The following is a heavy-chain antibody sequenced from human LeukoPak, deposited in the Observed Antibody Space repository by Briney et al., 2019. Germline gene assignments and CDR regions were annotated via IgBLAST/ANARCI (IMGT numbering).Heavy chain of an antibody. D-gene: IGHD6-19*01. CDR1: GYTFTGYY. V-gene: IGHV1-2*02. J-gene: IGHJ4*02. CDR2: INPNSGGT. Sequence: ASVKVSCKASGYTFTGYYMHWVRQAPGQGLEWMGWINPNSGGTNYAQKFQGRVTMTRDTSISTAYMELSRLRSDDTAVYYCARVLGNSGWKFDYWGQGTLVTVSS. CDR3: ARVLGNSGWKFDY.